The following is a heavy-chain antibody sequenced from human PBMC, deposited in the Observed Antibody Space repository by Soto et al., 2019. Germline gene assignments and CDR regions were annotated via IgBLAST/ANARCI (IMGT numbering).Heavy chain of an antibody. D-gene: IGHD3-3*01. CDR1: GGTFSSYA. CDR2: IIPIFGTA. J-gene: IGHJ6*02. V-gene: IGHV1-69*12. Sequence: QVQLVQSGAEVKKPRSSVKVSCKASGGTFSSYAISWVRQAPGQGLEWMGGIIPIFGTANYAQKFQGRVTFTADASTRTAYMGLSNLRSEDTAVYDCATRSYDFWSGYDHPAEGIDVWGQGTTVTVSS. CDR3: ATRSYDFWSGYDHPAEGIDV.